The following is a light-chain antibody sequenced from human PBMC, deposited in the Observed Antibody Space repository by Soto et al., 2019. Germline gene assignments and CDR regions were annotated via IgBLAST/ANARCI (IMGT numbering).Light chain of an antibody. CDR1: QSISSY. CDR3: QQSYTTPRT. J-gene: IGKJ1*01. CDR2: AAS. V-gene: IGKV1-39*01. Sequence: DVQMTQSPSSLSASVADRVTITCRASQSISSYLNWYQQKPGKAPKLLIYAASSLQSGVPSRFSGSRSGTDFTLTISSLQPEDFATYYCQQSYTTPRTFGQGTKVDIK.